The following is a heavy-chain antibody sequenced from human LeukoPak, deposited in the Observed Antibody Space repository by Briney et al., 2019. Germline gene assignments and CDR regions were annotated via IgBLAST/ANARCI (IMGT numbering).Heavy chain of an antibody. J-gene: IGHJ4*02. Sequence: PGGSLRLSCAASGFTFSTYAMHWVRQAPGKGLEWVTIISYDGSEKYYADSVRGRFTISRDNSKSTLYLQMDSLRAEDTAVYYCAKVRVVFKWNYAYYFDSWGQGTVVTVSS. CDR1: GFTFSTYA. V-gene: IGHV3-30*18. CDR2: ISYDGSEK. CDR3: AKVRVVFKWNYAYYFDS. D-gene: IGHD1-7*01.